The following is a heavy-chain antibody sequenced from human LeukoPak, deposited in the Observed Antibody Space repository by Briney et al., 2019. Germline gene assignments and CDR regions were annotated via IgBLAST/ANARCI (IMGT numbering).Heavy chain of an antibody. CDR2: ITWDRGSK. Sequence: GGSLRLSCAASGLTFDDYAIHWVRQAPGKGLEWVSGITWDRGSKGYADSVKGRFTISRDNAKNSLYLQMNSLRAEDTAVYYCARDSDSYSGSYYYYYGMDVWGQGTTVTVSS. CDR1: GLTFDDYA. J-gene: IGHJ6*02. CDR3: ARDSDSYSGSYYYYYGMDV. D-gene: IGHD1-26*01. V-gene: IGHV3-9*01.